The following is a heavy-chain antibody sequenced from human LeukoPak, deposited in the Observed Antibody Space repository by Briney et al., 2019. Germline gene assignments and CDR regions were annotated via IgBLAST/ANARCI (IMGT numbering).Heavy chain of an antibody. CDR3: AKVRWDNSGWYYLDN. J-gene: IGHJ4*02. CDR2: INQDGSEK. D-gene: IGHD6-19*01. CDR1: GFTFTNYW. V-gene: IGHV3-7*01. Sequence: PGGSLRLSCAASGFTFTNYWMSWVRQAPGKGLEWVASINQDGSEKYYVDSVKGRFTVSRDDAKNSVYLQMNSLTAEDTAVYYCAKVRWDNSGWYYLDNWGQGTLVTVSS.